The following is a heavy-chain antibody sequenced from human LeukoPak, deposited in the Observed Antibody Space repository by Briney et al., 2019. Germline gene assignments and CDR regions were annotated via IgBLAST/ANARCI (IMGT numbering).Heavy chain of an antibody. CDR2: ISDSGGSK. D-gene: IGHD2-15*01. Sequence: PGGTLRLSCAASGFTFSSYSASWVRQPPGKGLEWVSAISDSGGSKYYADSVKRGFTISRDNSKTTLYLQMNSLRTEDTAVYYCAKDLQSEYCSGGSCYGDAFDIWGQGTMVTVSS. CDR3: AKDLQSEYCSGGSCYGDAFDI. V-gene: IGHV3-23*01. CDR1: GFTFSSYS. J-gene: IGHJ3*02.